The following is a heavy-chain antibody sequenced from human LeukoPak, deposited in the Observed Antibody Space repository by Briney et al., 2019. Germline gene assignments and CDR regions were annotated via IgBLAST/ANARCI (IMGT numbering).Heavy chain of an antibody. CDR1: GGSFSGYY. J-gene: IGHJ6*03. Sequence: SETLSLTCAVYGGSFSGYYWSWIRQPPGKGLEWIGEINHSGSTNYNPSLKSRVTISVDTSKNQFSLKLSSVTAADTAVYYCARGPYYYYYYYTDVWGKGTTVTVPS. V-gene: IGHV4-34*01. CDR3: ARGPYYYYYYYTDV. CDR2: INHSGST.